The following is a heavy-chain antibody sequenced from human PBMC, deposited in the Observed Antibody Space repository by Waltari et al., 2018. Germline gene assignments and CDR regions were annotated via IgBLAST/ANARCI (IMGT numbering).Heavy chain of an antibody. J-gene: IGHJ4*02. D-gene: IGHD3-3*01. Sequence: QLQLQESGPGLVKPSETLSLTCTVSGGSISSSSYYWGWIRKPPGKGLEWIGSIYYRGCTYYNPSLKVRGTISVATSKTQFSLKLSSVTAADTAVYYCARRNYDFWSGYHDYWGQGTLVTVSS. CDR1: GGSISSSSYY. V-gene: IGHV4-39*01. CDR2: IYYRGCT. CDR3: ARRNYDFWSGYHDY.